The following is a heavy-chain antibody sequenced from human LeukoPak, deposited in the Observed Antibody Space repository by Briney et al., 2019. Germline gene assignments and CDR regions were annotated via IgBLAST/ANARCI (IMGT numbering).Heavy chain of an antibody. Sequence: GESLQISCKGSRYIFSTYCVVWVRQMPGKGLEWMGIICPADSDITYSPSFRGQVTMSTDESTNTAYLQWSSLKASDTAMYYCARRAYCGGDCTSAYYDYFAMDVWGQGTTVTVSS. J-gene: IGHJ6*02. V-gene: IGHV5-51*01. CDR1: RYIFSTYC. D-gene: IGHD2-21*02. CDR3: ARRAYCGGDCTSAYYDYFAMDV. CDR2: ICPADSDI.